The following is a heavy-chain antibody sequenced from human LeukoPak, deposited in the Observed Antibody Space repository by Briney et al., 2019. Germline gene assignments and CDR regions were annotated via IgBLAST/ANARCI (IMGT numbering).Heavy chain of an antibody. J-gene: IGHJ4*02. CDR2: IYPGDFDT. CDR3: ASSMVRGGFDY. CDR1: GYSFTNYW. D-gene: IGHD3-10*01. Sequence: GESLKISCKGSGYSFTNYWIGWVRQMPGKGLEWMGIIYPGDFDTRYSPSFQGQVTISADKSINTAYLQWSSLKASDTAMYYCASSMVRGGFDYWGQGTLVTVSS. V-gene: IGHV5-51*01.